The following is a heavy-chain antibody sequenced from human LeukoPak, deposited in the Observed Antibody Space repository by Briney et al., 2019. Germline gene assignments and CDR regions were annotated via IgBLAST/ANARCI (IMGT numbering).Heavy chain of an antibody. D-gene: IGHD1-26*01. V-gene: IGHV3-64*02. Sequence: GGSLRLSCAASGFSFSSYVMHWVRQAPEKGLEYVSAISSNGGETYYADSVKGRFTISRDNSKNALYLQMGSLRVEDMAAYYCARGRSPRGYYYGMDVWGQGTTVTVS. CDR1: GFSFSSYV. CDR2: ISSNGGET. J-gene: IGHJ6*02. CDR3: ARGRSPRGYYYGMDV.